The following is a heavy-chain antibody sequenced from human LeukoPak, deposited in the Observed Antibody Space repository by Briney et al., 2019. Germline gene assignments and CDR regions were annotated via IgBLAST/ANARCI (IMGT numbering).Heavy chain of an antibody. CDR2: IRNDGTKK. CDR1: GFTFSSYW. J-gene: IGHJ4*02. D-gene: IGHD2-8*01. CDR3: VKVDA. V-gene: IGHV3-30*02. Sequence: SGGSLRLSCAASGFTFSSYWMHWVRQSPGKGLDWVAFIRNDGTKKNYADSVKGRFTISRDNSKNTLYLQMDSLSAEDTAVYYCVKVDAWGQGTLVTVSS.